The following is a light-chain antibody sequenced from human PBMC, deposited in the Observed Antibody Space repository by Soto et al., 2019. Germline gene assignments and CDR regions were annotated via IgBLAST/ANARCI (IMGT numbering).Light chain of an antibody. CDR3: QQRSNWPSALT. J-gene: IGKJ4*01. CDR1: ESVSSTY. CDR2: DAT. Sequence: EIVLTQAPGTLSLSPGERATLSCRASESVSSTYLAWYQQKPGLAPRLLIYDATNRATRIPTRFSGSGSGTDFTLTISGLEPEDFAVYYCQQRSNWPSALTFGGGTKVDIK. V-gene: IGKV3-11*01.